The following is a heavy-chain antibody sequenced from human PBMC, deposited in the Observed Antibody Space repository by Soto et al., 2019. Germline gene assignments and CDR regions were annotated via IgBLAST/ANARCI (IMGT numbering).Heavy chain of an antibody. CDR2: ISGSGGST. CDR3: AKDFAYGDYVFDY. V-gene: IGHV3-23*01. Sequence: WGSLRPSCAASGFTFVSYAISCVRHSPLKWREWVSAISGSGGSTYYADSVKGRFTISRDNSKNTLYLQMNSLRAEDTAVYYCAKDFAYGDYVFDYWGQGTLVTVSS. CDR1: GFTFVSYA. D-gene: IGHD4-17*01. J-gene: IGHJ4*02.